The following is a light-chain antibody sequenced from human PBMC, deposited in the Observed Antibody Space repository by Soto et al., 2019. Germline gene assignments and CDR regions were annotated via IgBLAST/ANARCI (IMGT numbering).Light chain of an antibody. Sequence: AIRVTQSPSSISASPGDRVTITCRASQHISSFLAWYQQRPGKAPNLLLYASSSLQSGVPSRFSGSASGTDFTLTISNLQSEDFGTYYCQQYYSYPRTFGQGTKVEIK. CDR2: ASS. CDR1: QHISSF. V-gene: IGKV1-8*01. CDR3: QQYYSYPRT. J-gene: IGKJ1*01.